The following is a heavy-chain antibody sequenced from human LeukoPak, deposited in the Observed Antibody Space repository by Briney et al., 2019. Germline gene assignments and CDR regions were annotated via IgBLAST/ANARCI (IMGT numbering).Heavy chain of an antibody. CDR1: GYTFTSYG. CDR3: ARSVVGFGELLLSYFDY. CDR2: ISAYNGST. D-gene: IGHD3-10*01. V-gene: IGHV1-18*01. J-gene: IGHJ4*02. Sequence: ASVKVSCKASGYTFTSYGISWVRQAPGQGLEWMGWISAYNGSTNYAQKLQGRVTMTTDTSTSTAYMELRSLRSDDTAVYYCARSVVGFGELLLSYFDYWGQGTLVTVSS.